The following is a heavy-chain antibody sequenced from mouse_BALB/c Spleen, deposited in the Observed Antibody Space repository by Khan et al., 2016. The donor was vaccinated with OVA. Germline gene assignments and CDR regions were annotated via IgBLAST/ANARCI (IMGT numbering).Heavy chain of an antibody. CDR1: GYTFTTYT. Sequence: VQLQQSGAELARPGASVKMSCKASGYTFTTYTIHWVKQRPGRGLEWIGYIIPSNDYTNYNQKFKDRATLTADKSSSTAYMQLRSLTSEDSAVXYCAREGAYYRSDGWFAYWGQGTLVTVSA. V-gene: IGHV1-4*01. J-gene: IGHJ3*01. CDR2: IIPSNDYT. D-gene: IGHD2-14*01. CDR3: AREGAYYRSDGWFAY.